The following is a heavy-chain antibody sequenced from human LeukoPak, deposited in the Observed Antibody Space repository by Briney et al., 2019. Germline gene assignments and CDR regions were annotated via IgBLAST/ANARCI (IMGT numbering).Heavy chain of an antibody. Sequence: ASVKVSCKASGYTFTGYYMHWVRQAPGQGLEWMGWINPNSGGTNYAQKFQGRVTMTRDTSISTAYMELSRLRSDDTAVYYCARIMVRGVHTIDYWGQGTLVTVSS. D-gene: IGHD3-10*01. CDR1: GYTFTGYY. V-gene: IGHV1-2*02. J-gene: IGHJ4*02. CDR3: ARIMVRGVHTIDY. CDR2: INPNSGGT.